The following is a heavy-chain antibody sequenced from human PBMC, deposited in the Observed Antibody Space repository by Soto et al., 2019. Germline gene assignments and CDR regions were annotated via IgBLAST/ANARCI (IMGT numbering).Heavy chain of an antibody. Sequence: PVGSLRLSCAASRFTFSNYGMHWVRQAPGKGLEWVAVIWYDGSNKYYADSVKGRFTISRDNSKNTLYLQMNSLRAEDTAAYYCARDDIPGRAVAIYGMDVWGQGTTVTVSS. CDR2: IWYDGSNK. V-gene: IGHV3-33*01. CDR1: RFTFSNYG. CDR3: ARDDIPGRAVAIYGMDV. D-gene: IGHD6-19*01. J-gene: IGHJ6*02.